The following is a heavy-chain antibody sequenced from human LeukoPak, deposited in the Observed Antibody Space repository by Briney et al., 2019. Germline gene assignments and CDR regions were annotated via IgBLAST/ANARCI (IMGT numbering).Heavy chain of an antibody. J-gene: IGHJ4*02. D-gene: IGHD2-21*01. CDR1: GFTFSSYE. CDR2: ISSSGSAI. CDR3: ARVPPHTAR. V-gene: IGHV3-48*03. Sequence: GGSLRLSCAAPGFTFSSYEMNWVRQAPGKGLEWVSYISSSGSAIYYADSVKGRFTISRDNAKNSLYLQMNSLRAEDTAVYYCARVPPHTARWGQGTLVTVSS.